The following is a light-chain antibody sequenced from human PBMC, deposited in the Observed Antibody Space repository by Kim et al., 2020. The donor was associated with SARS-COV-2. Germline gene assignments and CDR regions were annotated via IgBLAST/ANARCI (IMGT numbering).Light chain of an antibody. V-gene: IGKV3-15*01. CDR3: KQYNNWPPWT. Sequence: YPGKRATLSCRASQSISNNLAWYQQKPGQAPRLLMYGASTRTTGIPARFSGSGSGTEFTLTISSLQSEDFAVYYCKQYNNWPPWTFGQGTKVDIK. J-gene: IGKJ1*01. CDR2: GAS. CDR1: QSISNN.